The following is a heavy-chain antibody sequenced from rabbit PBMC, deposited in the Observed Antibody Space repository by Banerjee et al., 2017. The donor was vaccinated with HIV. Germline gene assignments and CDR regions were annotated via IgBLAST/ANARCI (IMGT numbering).Heavy chain of an antibody. Sequence: QEQLEESGGDLVKPEGSLTLTCTASGFSFSSDAMCWVRQAPGKGLEWIGCIHTGTGTTYYANWAKGRFTISKTSSTTVTLQMTSLTAADTATYFCARDLAGVIGWNFGLWGQGTLVTVS. J-gene: IGHJ4*01. CDR2: IHTGTGTT. CDR3: ARDLAGVIGWNFGL. V-gene: IGHV1S45*01. D-gene: IGHD4-1*01. CDR1: GFSFSSDA.